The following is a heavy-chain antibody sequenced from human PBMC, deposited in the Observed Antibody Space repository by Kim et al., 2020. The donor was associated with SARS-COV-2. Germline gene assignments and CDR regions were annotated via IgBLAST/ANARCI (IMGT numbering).Heavy chain of an antibody. CDR3: ARELRRWLGREAFYFDH. Sequence: LQSRVTISVDTSKNQFSLKLSSVTAADTAVYYCARELRRWLGREAFYFDHWGQGTLVTVSS. V-gene: IGHV4-39*07. D-gene: IGHD6-19*01. J-gene: IGHJ4*02.